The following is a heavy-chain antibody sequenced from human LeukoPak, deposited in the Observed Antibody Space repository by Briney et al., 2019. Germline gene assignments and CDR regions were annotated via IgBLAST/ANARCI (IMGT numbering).Heavy chain of an antibody. Sequence: GGSLRLSCAASGFTFSSYGMHWVRQAPGKGLEWVAFIRYDGSNKYYADSVKGRFTISRDNSKNTLYLQMNSLRAEDTAVYYCAKDLLAAAGCFDYWGQGTLVTVSS. J-gene: IGHJ4*02. V-gene: IGHV3-30*02. CDR2: IRYDGSNK. CDR3: AKDLLAAAGCFDY. D-gene: IGHD6-13*01. CDR1: GFTFSSYG.